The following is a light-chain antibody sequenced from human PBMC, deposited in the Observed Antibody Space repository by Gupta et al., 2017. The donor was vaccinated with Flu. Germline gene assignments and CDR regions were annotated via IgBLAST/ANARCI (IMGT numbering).Light chain of an antibody. CDR1: NIGSYS. V-gene: IGLV3-21*02. CDR3: QVWDRATDHRT. J-gene: IGLJ2*01. CDR2: DVI. Sequence: GQTAKITGGGENIGSYSVHWYQQKPGQAPVLLVYDVINRHSGIPERFSGSNSGTTATLTISSVEAGDEADYFCQVWDRATDHRTFGGGTRLAVL.